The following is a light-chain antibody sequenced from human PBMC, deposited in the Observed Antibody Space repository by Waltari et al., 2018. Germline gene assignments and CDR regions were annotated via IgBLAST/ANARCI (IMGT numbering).Light chain of an antibody. CDR3: QQYNSYSLLT. J-gene: IGKJ4*01. Sequence: DIQMTQSPSTLSASVGDRVTITCRARQSISNWLAWYQQKPGKAPKLLIYKASTLESGVPARFSGSGSGTEFTLTISSLQPDDFATYYCQQYNSYSLLTFGGGTKVEIK. CDR2: KAS. CDR1: QSISNW. V-gene: IGKV1-5*03.